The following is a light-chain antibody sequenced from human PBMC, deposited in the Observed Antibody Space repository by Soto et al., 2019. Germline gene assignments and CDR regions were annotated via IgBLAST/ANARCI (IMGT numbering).Light chain of an antibody. J-gene: IGKJ1*01. Sequence: EIVMTQSPATLSVSPGERATLSCRASQSVSSNLAWYQQKPGQAPRLLIYGASTRATGIPARFSGSGSGTEFTLTIYSLQSEDFAVYYCQQYDNWPSWTFGQGTKVEIK. CDR1: QSVSSN. V-gene: IGKV3-15*01. CDR3: QQYDNWPSWT. CDR2: GAS.